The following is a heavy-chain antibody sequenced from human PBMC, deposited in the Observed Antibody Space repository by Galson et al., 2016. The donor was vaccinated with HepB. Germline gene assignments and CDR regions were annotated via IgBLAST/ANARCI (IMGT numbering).Heavy chain of an antibody. CDR2: ISSSSSYI. J-gene: IGHJ4*02. CDR3: ARFLDNPERMSSSWYVAFSI. CDR1: GFTFSSYS. V-gene: IGHV3-21*01. Sequence: SLRLSCEASGFTFSSYSMNWVRQAPGKGLEWVSFISSSSSYIYYADSVKGRFTISRDNAKNSVYLQMNSLRAEDTAVYYCARFLDNPERMSSSWYVAFSIWGQGTLVTVSS. D-gene: IGHD6-13*01.